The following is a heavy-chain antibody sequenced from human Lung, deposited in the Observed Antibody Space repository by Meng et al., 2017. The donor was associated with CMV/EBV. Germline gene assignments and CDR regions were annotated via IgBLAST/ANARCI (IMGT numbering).Heavy chain of an antibody. CDR3: ARATENFVVEPPAILFDY. V-gene: IGHV1-2*02. J-gene: IGHJ4*02. Sequence: YTCTGYDLHWVRQAPGQGLEWMGWINPNSGATNFAQKFQGRVTMTRDTSISTAYMELRRLTSDDTAVYYCARATENFVVEPPAILFDYWGQGTLVTVSS. D-gene: IGHD2-2*02. CDR2: INPNSGAT. CDR1: YTCTGYD.